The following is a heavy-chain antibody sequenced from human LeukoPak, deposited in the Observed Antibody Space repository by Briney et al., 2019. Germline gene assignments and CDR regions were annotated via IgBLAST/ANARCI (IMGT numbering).Heavy chain of an antibody. V-gene: IGHV4-39*07. CDR1: GGSISSSSYY. Sequence: SETLSLTCTVSGGSISSSSYYWGWIRQPPGKGLEWIGSIYYSGSTYYNPSLKSRVTISVGASKNQFSLKLSSVTAADTAVYYCAREYITMVRGVIRGKIDYWGQGTLVTVSS. J-gene: IGHJ4*02. D-gene: IGHD3-10*01. CDR2: IYYSGST. CDR3: AREYITMVRGVIRGKIDY.